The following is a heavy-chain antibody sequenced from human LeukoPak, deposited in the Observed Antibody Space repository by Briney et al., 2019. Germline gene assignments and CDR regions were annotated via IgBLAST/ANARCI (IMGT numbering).Heavy chain of an antibody. V-gene: IGHV4-34*01. D-gene: IGHD2-2*01. Sequence: SETLSLTCAVYGGSFSGYYWSWIRQPPGKGLEWIGEINHSGSTNYNPSLKSRVTISVDTSKNQFSLKLSSVTAADTAVYYCAIGNLGYCSSTSCYWFDPWGQGTLVTVSS. CDR3: AIGNLGYCSSTSCYWFDP. CDR1: GGSFSGYY. CDR2: INHSGST. J-gene: IGHJ5*02.